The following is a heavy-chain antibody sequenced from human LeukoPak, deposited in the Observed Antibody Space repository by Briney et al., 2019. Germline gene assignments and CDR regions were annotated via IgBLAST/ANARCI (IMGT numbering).Heavy chain of an antibody. V-gene: IGHV3-48*01. CDR2: ISGSSSTI. J-gene: IGHJ6*03. CDR3: TTIPAAIPDLYYYYYYMDV. CDR1: GFTFSSYS. D-gene: IGHD2-2*01. Sequence: GGSLRLSCAASGFTFSSYSMNWVRQAPGKGLEWVSYISGSSSTIYYADSVKGRFTISRDNAKNSLYLQMNSLRAEDTAVYYCTTIPAAIPDLYYYYYYMDVWGKGTTVTVSS.